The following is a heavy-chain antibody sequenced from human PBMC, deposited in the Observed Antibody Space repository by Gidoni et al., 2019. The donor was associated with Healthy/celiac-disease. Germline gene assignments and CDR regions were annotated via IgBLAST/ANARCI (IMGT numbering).Heavy chain of an antibody. CDR3: ARVWYNWNDVGGWFDP. J-gene: IGHJ5*02. CDR2: IIPIFGTA. V-gene: IGHV1-69*01. D-gene: IGHD1-20*01. Sequence: QVQLVQSGAEVKKPGSSVKVSCKASGGTFSSYAISWVRQAPGQGLEWMGGIIPIFGTANYAQKFQGRVTITADESTSTAYMELSSLRSEDTAVYYCARVWYNWNDVGGWFDPWGQGTLVTVSS. CDR1: GGTFSSYA.